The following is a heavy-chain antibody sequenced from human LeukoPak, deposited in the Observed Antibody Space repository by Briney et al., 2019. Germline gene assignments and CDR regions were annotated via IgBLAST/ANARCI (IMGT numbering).Heavy chain of an antibody. D-gene: IGHD6-19*01. V-gene: IGHV3-23*01. J-gene: IGHJ4*02. CDR1: GFTFSSYA. Sequence: GGSLRLSCAASGFTFSSYAMSWVRQAPGKGLEWVSAISGSGGSTYYADSVKGRFTISRDNSKNTLYLQMNSLRAEDTAVYYCARAYSSGWYWGYWGQGTLVTVSS. CDR3: ARAYSSGWYWGY. CDR2: ISGSGGST.